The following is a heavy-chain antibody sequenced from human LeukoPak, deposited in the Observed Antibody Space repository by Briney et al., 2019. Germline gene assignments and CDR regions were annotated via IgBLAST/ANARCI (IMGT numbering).Heavy chain of an antibody. V-gene: IGHV3-21*04. D-gene: IGHD3-10*01. Sequence: PGGSLRLSCAASGFSFSSYSMNWVRQAPGKGLEWVSSISNSNFYIYYADSVKGRFTISRDNAKNSLYLQMNSLRAEDTAVYYCARGGIPPLGQRGFCDWGQGTLVTVSS. CDR1: GFSFSSYS. CDR3: ARGGIPPLGQRGFCD. CDR2: ISNSNFYI. J-gene: IGHJ4*02.